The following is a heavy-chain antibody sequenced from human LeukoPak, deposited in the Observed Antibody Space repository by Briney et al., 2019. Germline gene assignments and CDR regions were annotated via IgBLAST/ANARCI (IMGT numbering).Heavy chain of an antibody. CDR1: GYTFTGYY. V-gene: IGHV1-2*02. Sequence: ASVKVSCKASGYTFTGYYMHWVRQAPGQGLEWMRWINPNTGGTNYAQKFQGRVTMTRDTSISTAYMELSRLRSDDTAVYYCARGGIAAAATWDRKSNWFDPWGQGTLVTVSS. CDR2: INPNTGGT. CDR3: ARGGIAAAATWDRKSNWFDP. J-gene: IGHJ5*02. D-gene: IGHD6-13*01.